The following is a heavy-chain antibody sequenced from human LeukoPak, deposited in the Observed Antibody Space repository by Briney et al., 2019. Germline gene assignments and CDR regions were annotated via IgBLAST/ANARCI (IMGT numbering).Heavy chain of an antibody. V-gene: IGHV1-46*01. CDR2: INPSGGST. CDR1: GYTFTSYY. D-gene: IGHD4-17*01. CDR3: ARVATKTTVTTDY. J-gene: IGHJ4*02. Sequence: ASVKVSCKASGYTFTSYYMHWVRQAPGQGLEWMGIINPSGGSTSYAQKFQGRVTMTTDTSTSTAYMELRSLRSDDTAVYYCARVATKTTVTTDYWGQGTLVTVSS.